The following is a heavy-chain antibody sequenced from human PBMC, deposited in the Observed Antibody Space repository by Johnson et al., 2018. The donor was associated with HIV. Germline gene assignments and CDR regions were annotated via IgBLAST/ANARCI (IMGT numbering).Heavy chain of an antibody. CDR2: ISYDGSNK. CDR1: GFTFSSYA. CDR3: TTSRWDYGGSFDI. Sequence: QVQLVESGGGVVQPGRSLRLSCAASGFTFSSYAMHWVRQAPGKGLEWVAVISYDGSNKYYADSVKGRFTISRDNSKNTLYLQMNSLRAEDTAVYYCTTSRWDYGGSFDIWGQGTMVTVSS. D-gene: IGHD4-23*01. V-gene: IGHV3-30-3*01. J-gene: IGHJ3*02.